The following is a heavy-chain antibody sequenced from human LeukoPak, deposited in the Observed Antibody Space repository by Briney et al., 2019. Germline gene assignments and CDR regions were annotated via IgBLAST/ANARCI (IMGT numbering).Heavy chain of an antibody. CDR1: GYSFTTYH. V-gene: IGHV1-46*01. D-gene: IGHD3-16*01. CDR3: ARESPHTFYFDY. J-gene: IGHJ4*02. CDR2: IKDRGTT. Sequence: ASVKVSCKASGYSFTTYHIHWVRQAPEQGLEWMGIIKDRGTTIYPQKFQGRVTMTRDTSTSTVYMEVSSLRSEDTAVYYCARESPHTFYFDYWGQGTLVTVSS.